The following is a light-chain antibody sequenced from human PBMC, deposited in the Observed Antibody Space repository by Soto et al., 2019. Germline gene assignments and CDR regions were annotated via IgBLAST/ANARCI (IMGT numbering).Light chain of an antibody. Sequence: IQMTQSPLFLSASVGDRVTITCQASHDITNYLNWYQQKPGKAPKLLIYDASMLETGVPSRFSGGGSGTHFTLPISSLHLEDVATYYCQQHDGFPYIFGPGTKLEIK. J-gene: IGKJ2*01. CDR3: QQHDGFPYI. CDR2: DAS. CDR1: HDITNY. V-gene: IGKV1-33*01.